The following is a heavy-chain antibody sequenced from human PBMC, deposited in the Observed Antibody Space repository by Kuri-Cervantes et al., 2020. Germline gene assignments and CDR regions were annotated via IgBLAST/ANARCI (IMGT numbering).Heavy chain of an antibody. Sequence: GESLKISCAASGFTFSSYSMNWVRQAPGKGLEWVSSISGSSSYIYYADSVKGRFTISRDNAKNSLYLQINSLRAEDTAVYYCARAVPDYYDSSGYLAFDIWGQGTMVTVSS. CDR2: ISGSSSYI. CDR3: ARAVPDYYDSSGYLAFDI. J-gene: IGHJ3*02. V-gene: IGHV3-21*01. CDR1: GFTFSSYS. D-gene: IGHD3-22*01.